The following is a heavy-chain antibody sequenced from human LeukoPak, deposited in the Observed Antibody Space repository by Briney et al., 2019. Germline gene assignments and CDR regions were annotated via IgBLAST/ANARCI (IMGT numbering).Heavy chain of an antibody. V-gene: IGHV4-61*02. Sequence: SETLSLTCTVSGGSISSGSYYWGWIRQPAGKGLEWIGRIYTSGTTNYNPSLKSRVTISVDTSKNQFSLNLSSVTAADTAVYYCARAVKGYCSSISCYTYFDYWGQGTLVTVSS. D-gene: IGHD2-2*02. CDR3: ARAVKGYCSSISCYTYFDY. CDR1: GGSISSGSYY. CDR2: IYTSGTT. J-gene: IGHJ4*02.